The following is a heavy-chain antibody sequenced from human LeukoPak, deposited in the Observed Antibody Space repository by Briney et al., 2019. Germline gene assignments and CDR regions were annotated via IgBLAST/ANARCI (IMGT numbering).Heavy chain of an antibody. CDR2: IYPGDSDT. CDR3: ARHEGSGWPYYFDY. Sequence: GEPLQISCKGSGYSFTSYWIGWVRQLPGKGLEWMGIIYPGDSDTTYSPSFQGQVTISADKSISTAYLQWSSLKASDTAMYHCARHEGSGWPYYFDYWGQGTLVTVSS. J-gene: IGHJ4*02. D-gene: IGHD6-19*01. V-gene: IGHV5-51*01. CDR1: GYSFTSYW.